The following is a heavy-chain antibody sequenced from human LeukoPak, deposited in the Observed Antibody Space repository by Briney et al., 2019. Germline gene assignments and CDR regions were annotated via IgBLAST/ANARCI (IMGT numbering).Heavy chain of an antibody. J-gene: IGHJ4*02. V-gene: IGHV4-61*02. CDR2: IYPTGST. CDR3: ARDVGYTTGPYYYDSSGYDH. CDR1: GGSISGGRYC. D-gene: IGHD3-22*01. Sequence: SQTLSLTCSVSGGSISGGRYCWNWIRQPAGRALEWIGRIYPTGSTNYNSSLKMRFTISVDTSKNQFSLKLSSVTDADTAVYYCARDVGYTTGPYYYDSSGYDHWGQGTLVTVSS.